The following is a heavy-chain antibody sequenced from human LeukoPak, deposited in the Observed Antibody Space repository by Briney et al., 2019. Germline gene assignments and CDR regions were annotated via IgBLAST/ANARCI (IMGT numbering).Heavy chain of an antibody. D-gene: IGHD1-1*01. CDR1: GFTFRSNT. CDR3: ATGGTTGTTSPLRAFDI. J-gene: IGHJ3*02. Sequence: GGSLRLSCAASGFTFRSNTMSWVRQAPGRGLEWVSVISGSGSSTYYADSVKGRFTISRDNSRNTLYLQMNSLRAEDTSVYYCATGGTTGTTSPLRAFDIWGQGTMVTVSS. CDR2: ISGSGSST. V-gene: IGHV3-23*01.